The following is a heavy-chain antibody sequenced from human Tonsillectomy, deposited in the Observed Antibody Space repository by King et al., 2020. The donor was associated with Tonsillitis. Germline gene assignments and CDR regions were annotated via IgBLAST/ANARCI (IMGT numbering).Heavy chain of an antibody. V-gene: IGHV4-38-2*01. CDR1: GYSISSGYY. Sequence: QLQESGPGLVKPSETLSLTCAVSGYSISSGYYWGWVRQSPGKGLEWIGTIYHSGSTHYNPSLKSRVTISVDTSKNQFSLKLSSVTAADTAVYYFASLKSDYPYYFDYCGQGTLVTVSS. CDR3: ASLKSDYPYYFDY. CDR2: IYHSGST. J-gene: IGHJ4*02. D-gene: IGHD4-17*01.